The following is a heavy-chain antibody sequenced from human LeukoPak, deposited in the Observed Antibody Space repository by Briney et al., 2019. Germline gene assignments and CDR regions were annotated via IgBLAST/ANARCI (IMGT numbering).Heavy chain of an antibody. J-gene: IGHJ4*02. Sequence: GGSLRLSCAASGFTFSNAWMSWVRQAPGKGLEWVGHIKSKTAGGTTDYAEPVKGRFSISRDDSKDTLSLEMNSLKTEDTAVYYCATEYYGAYNYWGQGTLVTVSS. D-gene: IGHD4-17*01. V-gene: IGHV3-15*05. CDR2: IKSKTAGGTT. CDR3: ATEYYGAYNY. CDR1: GFTFSNAW.